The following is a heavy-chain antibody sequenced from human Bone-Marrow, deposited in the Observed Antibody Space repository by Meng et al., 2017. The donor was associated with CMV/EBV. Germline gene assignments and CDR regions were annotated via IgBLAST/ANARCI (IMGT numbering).Heavy chain of an antibody. CDR2: ISAYNSNT. Sequence: QVHLGQSRVGVGKPWAPCKVSFKASGHPFTSYVISWVRQAPGQGLEWRGWISAYNSNTNYAQKLQHRVTMTTDTSTSTAYMELRSLRSDDTAVYYCARDQESTIFGVVIIHNWFDPWGQGTLVTVSS. CDR1: GHPFTSYV. D-gene: IGHD3-3*01. J-gene: IGHJ5*02. CDR3: ARDQESTIFGVVIIHNWFDP. V-gene: IGHV1-18*01.